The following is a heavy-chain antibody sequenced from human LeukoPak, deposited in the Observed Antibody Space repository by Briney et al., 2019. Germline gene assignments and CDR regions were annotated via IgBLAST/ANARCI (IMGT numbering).Heavy chain of an antibody. V-gene: IGHV3-7*01. J-gene: IGHJ6*02. CDR1: GFTFSDSW. CDR3: ATYTHWVAGDV. D-gene: IGHD3-16*01. CDR2: MNQDGSAK. Sequence: GGSLRLSCAASGFTFSDSWMSWVRQAPGKGLEWVANMNQDGSAKGYVDSVRGRFTISRDNARNSLYLQMSSLRPEDTAVYYCATYTHWVAGDVWGQGTTDTVSS.